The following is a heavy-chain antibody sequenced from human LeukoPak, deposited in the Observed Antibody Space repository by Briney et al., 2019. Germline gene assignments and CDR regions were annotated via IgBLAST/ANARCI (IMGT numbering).Heavy chain of an antibody. Sequence: SETLSLTCTVSGGSISSSSYYWGWIRQPPGKGLEWIGSIYYSGSTYYNPSLKSRVTISVDTSKNQFSLKLSSVTAADTAVYYCAIIPVRTVTVAYWGQGTLVTVSS. J-gene: IGHJ4*02. CDR2: IYYSGST. CDR1: GGSISSSSYY. D-gene: IGHD4-17*01. V-gene: IGHV4-39*01. CDR3: AIIPVRTVTVAY.